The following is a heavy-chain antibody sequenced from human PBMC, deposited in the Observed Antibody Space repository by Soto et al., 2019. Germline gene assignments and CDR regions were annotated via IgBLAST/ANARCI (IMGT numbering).Heavy chain of an antibody. CDR2: ISYDGSNK. J-gene: IGHJ3*02. CDR3: ARDTGYCSGGSCYSHAFDI. Sequence: QVQLVESGGGVVQPGRSLRLSCAASGFTFSSYAMHWVRQAPGKGLEWVAVISYDGSNKYYADSVKGRFTISRDNSKNTLYLQMNSLRAEDTAVYYCARDTGYCSGGSCYSHAFDIWGQGTMVTVSS. CDR1: GFTFSSYA. D-gene: IGHD2-15*01. V-gene: IGHV3-30-3*01.